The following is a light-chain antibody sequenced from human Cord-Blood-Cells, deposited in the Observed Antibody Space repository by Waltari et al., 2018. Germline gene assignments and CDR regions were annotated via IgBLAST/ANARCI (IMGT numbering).Light chain of an antibody. V-gene: IGLV1-44*01. CDR3: AAWDDSLNGRV. Sequence: QSVLTQPPSASGTPGQRVTISCSGSSSHIGSTTVNWYQQLPGTAPKLLIYSNNQRPSGVPDRFSGSKSGTSASLAISGLQSEDEADYYCAAWDDSLNGRVFGTGTKVTVL. CDR2: SNN. CDR1: SSHIGSTT. J-gene: IGLJ1*01.